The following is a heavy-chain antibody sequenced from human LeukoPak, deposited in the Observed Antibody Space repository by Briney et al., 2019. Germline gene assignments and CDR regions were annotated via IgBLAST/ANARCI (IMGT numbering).Heavy chain of an antibody. CDR1: GGSISSGSYY. V-gene: IGHV4-61*02. CDR2: IYTSGST. D-gene: IGHD1-26*01. Sequence: PSETLSLTCTVSGGSISSGSYYWSWIRQPAGKGLEWIGRIYTSGSTNYNPSLKSRVTISVDTSKNQFSLKLSSVTAADTAVYYCARVGAHSGSYGSSGWGQGTLVTVSS. J-gene: IGHJ1*01. CDR3: ARVGAHSGSYGSSG.